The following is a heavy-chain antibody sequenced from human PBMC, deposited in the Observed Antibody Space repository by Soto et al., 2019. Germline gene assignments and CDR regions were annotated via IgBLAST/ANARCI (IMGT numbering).Heavy chain of an antibody. CDR3: LRGSGAY. J-gene: IGHJ4*02. CDR2: ISGGSGDT. Sequence: VASVKVSCKASGYTFTTYNIHWVRQAPGQSLEWMGRISGGSGDTIYSRKFQDRVTITKDTSATTAYMELSSLRSEDTAVYYCLRGSGAYWGQGTLVTVSS. V-gene: IGHV1-3*01. CDR1: GYTFTTYN. D-gene: IGHD6-19*01.